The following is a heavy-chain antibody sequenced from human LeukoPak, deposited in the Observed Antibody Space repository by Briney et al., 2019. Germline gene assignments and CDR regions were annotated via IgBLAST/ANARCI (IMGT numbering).Heavy chain of an antibody. Sequence: GGSLRLSCAASGFTFSSYAMSWVRQAPGKGLEWVSGISGSGGSTYYADSVKGRFTISRDNSKNTLYLQMNSLRAEDTAVYYCAKVSWEVAKRGGEYYFDYWGQGTLVTVSS. D-gene: IGHD5-24*01. V-gene: IGHV3-23*01. CDR2: ISGSGGST. J-gene: IGHJ4*02. CDR3: AKVSWEVAKRGGEYYFDY. CDR1: GFTFSSYA.